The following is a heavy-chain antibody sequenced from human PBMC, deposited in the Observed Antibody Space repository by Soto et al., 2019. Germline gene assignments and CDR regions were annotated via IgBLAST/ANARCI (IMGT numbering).Heavy chain of an antibody. J-gene: IGHJ4*02. Sequence: QVQLVQSGAEVKKPGASVKVSCKASGYTFTSYAMHWVRQAPGQRLEWMGWINAGNGNTKYSQKFQGRITMTTDTSASTAYMELSSLRSEDTAVYYCARDLLRSGWYDYWGQGTLVTFSA. V-gene: IGHV1-3*01. CDR2: INAGNGNT. CDR1: GYTFTSYA. D-gene: IGHD6-19*01. CDR3: ARDLLRSGWYDY.